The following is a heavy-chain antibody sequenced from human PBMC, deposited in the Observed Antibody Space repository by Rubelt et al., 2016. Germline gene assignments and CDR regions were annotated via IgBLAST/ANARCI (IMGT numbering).Heavy chain of an antibody. CDR3: ARREEDAAMGDC. D-gene: IGHD5-18*01. Sequence: QLQLQESGSGLVKPSQTLSLTCAVSGGSISIGGYSWSWIRQPPGKGLEWIGYIYHSGSTYYNPSLKSRVTISVDRAKNQLSRKLSSVAAADTAVDYCARREEDAAMGDCWGQGTLVTVSS. CDR2: IYHSGST. J-gene: IGHJ4*02. V-gene: IGHV4-30-2*01. CDR1: GGSISIGGYS.